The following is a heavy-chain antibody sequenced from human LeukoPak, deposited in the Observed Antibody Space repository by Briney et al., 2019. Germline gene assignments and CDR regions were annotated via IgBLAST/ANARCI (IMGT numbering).Heavy chain of an antibody. CDR3: AKETSATVIILYYFDY. CDR2: ISGSGGST. CDR1: GFTFSSYA. V-gene: IGHV3-23*01. Sequence: GGSLRLSCAASGFTFSSYAMSWVRQAPGKGLEWVSAISGSGGSTYYADSVKGRFTISRDNSKNTLYLQMNSLRAEDTAVYYWAKETSATVIILYYFDYWGQGTLVTVSS. J-gene: IGHJ4*02. D-gene: IGHD4-17*01.